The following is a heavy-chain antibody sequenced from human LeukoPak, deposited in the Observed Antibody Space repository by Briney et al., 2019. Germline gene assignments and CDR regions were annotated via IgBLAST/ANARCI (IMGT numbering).Heavy chain of an antibody. CDR2: VSAYGDDT. CDR3: ARDCIGCHGFDY. V-gene: IGHV1-18*01. D-gene: IGHD2-15*01. Sequence: ASVKVSCKASGYTFTSYGIRWVRQAPGQGLEWMGWVSAYGDDTNYVQKFQGRVAMTTDTSTSTAYMELRSLRSDDTAVYYCARDCIGCHGFDYWGQGTLVTVSS. CDR1: GYTFTSYG. J-gene: IGHJ4*02.